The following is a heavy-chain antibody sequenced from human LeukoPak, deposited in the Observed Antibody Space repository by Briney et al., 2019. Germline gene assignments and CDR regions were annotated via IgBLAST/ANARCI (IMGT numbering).Heavy chain of an antibody. D-gene: IGHD3-3*01. V-gene: IGHV3-43*02. CDR1: GFTFDDYV. J-gene: IGHJ6*04. Sequence: GGSLRLSCVASGFTFDDYVMHWVRQGPGRGLEWVSLISGDSGSTFYADSVKGRFTISRDNSKNSLYLQMNSLRTEDTALYYCANSDDSWSSNYGRMDVWGKGTTVTVSS. CDR2: ISGDSGST. CDR3: ANSDDSWSSNYGRMDV.